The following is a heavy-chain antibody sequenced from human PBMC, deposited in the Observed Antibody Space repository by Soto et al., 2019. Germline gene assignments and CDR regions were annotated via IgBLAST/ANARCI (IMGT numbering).Heavy chain of an antibody. CDR3: AREGIRITMIVVVTGFAFDI. CDR1: GYTFTGYY. J-gene: IGHJ3*02. D-gene: IGHD3-22*01. CDR2: INPNSGGT. V-gene: IGHV1-2*02. Sequence: ASVKVSCKASGYTFTGYYMHWVRQAPGQGLEWMEWINPNSGGTNYAQKFQGRVTMTRDTSISTAYMELSRLRSDDTAVYYCAREGIRITMIVVVTGFAFDIWGQGTMVTVSS.